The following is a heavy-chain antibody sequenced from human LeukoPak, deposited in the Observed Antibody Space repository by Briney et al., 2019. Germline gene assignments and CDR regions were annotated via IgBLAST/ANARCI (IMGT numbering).Heavy chain of an antibody. V-gene: IGHV1-24*01. CDR1: GCTLTELS. CDR2: FDPEDGET. D-gene: IGHD6-13*01. CDR3: ATAVDSSSWYSRFDY. J-gene: IGHJ4*02. Sequence: ASVKVSCKVSGCTLTELSMHWVRQAPGKGLEWMGGFDPEDGETIYAQKFQGRVTMTEDTSTDTAYMELSSLRSEDTAVYYCATAVDSSSWYSRFDYWGQGTLVTVSS.